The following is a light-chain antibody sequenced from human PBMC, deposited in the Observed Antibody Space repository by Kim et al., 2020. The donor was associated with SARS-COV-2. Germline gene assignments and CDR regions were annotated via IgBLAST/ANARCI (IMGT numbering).Light chain of an antibody. CDR3: SSYTSSSTLV. V-gene: IGLV2-14*03. Sequence: GQSITISCTGASNDIGGYDYVSWYQQHPGKAPKLIMYDVSDRPSGMSSRFSGSKSGNTASLTISGLQAEDEADYYCSSYTSSSTLVFGGGTKLTVL. CDR2: DVS. J-gene: IGLJ2*01. CDR1: SNDIGGYDY.